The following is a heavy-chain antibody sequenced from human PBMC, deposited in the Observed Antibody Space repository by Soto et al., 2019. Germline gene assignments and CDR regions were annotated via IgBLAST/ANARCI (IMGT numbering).Heavy chain of an antibody. CDR3: ARDRPKMATTVNYFDY. CDR1: GFTFSSYS. V-gene: IGHV3-21*01. CDR2: ISSSSSYI. Sequence: PGGSLRLSCAASGFTFSSYSMNWVRQAPGKGLEWVSSISSSSSYIYYADSVKGRFTISRDNAKNSLYLQMNSLRAEDTAVYYCARDRPKMATTVNYFDYWGQGTLVTVSS. D-gene: IGHD5-12*01. J-gene: IGHJ4*02.